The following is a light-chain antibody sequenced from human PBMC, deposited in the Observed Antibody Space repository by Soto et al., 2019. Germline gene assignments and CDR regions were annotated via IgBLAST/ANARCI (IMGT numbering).Light chain of an antibody. V-gene: IGKV3-15*01. Sequence: EIVMTQSPATLSVSPGERATLSCRASQSVSSNLARYQQKPGQAPRLLIYGASTRSTGIPARFSGSASGAEFTLTISSLQAGDFAVYYCQQYNNWPFTFGPGTKVDIK. CDR2: GAS. CDR1: QSVSSN. J-gene: IGKJ3*01. CDR3: QQYNNWPFT.